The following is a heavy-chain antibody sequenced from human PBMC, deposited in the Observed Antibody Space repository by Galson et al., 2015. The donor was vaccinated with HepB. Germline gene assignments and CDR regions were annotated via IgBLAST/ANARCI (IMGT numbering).Heavy chain of an antibody. D-gene: IGHD4-23*01. CDR2: ISPNSGGT. V-gene: IGHV1-2*02. J-gene: IGHJ4*02. CDR1: GYTFTGYY. Sequence: SVKVSCKASGYTFTGYYLHWVRQAPGQGLEWMGWISPNSGGTNYVQKFQGRVTMTRDTSITTGYMELIGLRSDDTAVYYCAREDRLGNVGLKWGQGTLVTVSS. CDR3: AREDRLGNVGLK.